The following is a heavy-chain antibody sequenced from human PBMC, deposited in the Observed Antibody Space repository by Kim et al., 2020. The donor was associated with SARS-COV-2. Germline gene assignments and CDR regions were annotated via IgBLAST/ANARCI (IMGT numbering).Heavy chain of an antibody. J-gene: IGHJ4*02. CDR3: ARWGTIFGVVTRPFDY. D-gene: IGHD3-3*01. V-gene: IGHV4-31*01. Sequence: SHQSLATISVDTSKNQFSLKLSSVTAADTAVYYCARWGTIFGVVTRPFDYWGQGTLVTVSS.